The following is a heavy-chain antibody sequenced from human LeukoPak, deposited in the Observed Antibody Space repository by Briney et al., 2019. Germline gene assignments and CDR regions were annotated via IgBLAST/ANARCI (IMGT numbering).Heavy chain of an antibody. CDR3: ARLAAADNFDY. CDR1: GGSFSGYY. D-gene: IGHD6-13*01. CDR2: INHGGST. J-gene: IGHJ4*02. Sequence: PSETLSLTCAVYGGSFSGYYWSWIRQPPGKGLEWIGEINHGGSTNYNPSLKSRVTMSVDTSKNQFSLKVSSVTAADTAVYYCARLAAADNFDYWGQGTLVTVSS. V-gene: IGHV4-34*01.